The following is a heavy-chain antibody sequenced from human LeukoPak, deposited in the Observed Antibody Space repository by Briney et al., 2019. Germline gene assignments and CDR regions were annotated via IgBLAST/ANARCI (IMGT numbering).Heavy chain of an antibody. J-gene: IGHJ4*02. CDR3: AKVSGYSSSWYRQGWDY. CDR1: GFTFSSYA. V-gene: IGHV3-23*01. CDR2: ISGSGGST. Sequence: GGSLRLSCAASGFTFSSYAMSWVRQAPGKGLEWVSAISGSGGSTYYADPVKGRFTISRDNSKNTLYLQMNSLRAEDTAVYYCAKVSGYSSSWYRQGWDYWGQGTLVTVSS. D-gene: IGHD6-13*01.